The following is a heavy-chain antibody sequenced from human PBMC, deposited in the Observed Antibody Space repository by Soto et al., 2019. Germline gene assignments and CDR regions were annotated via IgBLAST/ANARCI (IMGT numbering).Heavy chain of an antibody. J-gene: IGHJ4*02. V-gene: IGHV4-31*03. D-gene: IGHD3-10*01. CDR2: IYCSGST. Sequence: QVQLQESGPGLVKPSQTLSLTCTVSGGSISSGGYYWSWIRQHPGKGLEWIGYIYCSGSTYYNPSLKSRVTISVDTSKNQFSLKLSSVTAADTAVYYCARGKITMVRGVIITPAYYFDYWGQGTLVTVSS. CDR1: GGSISSGGYY. CDR3: ARGKITMVRGVIITPAYYFDY.